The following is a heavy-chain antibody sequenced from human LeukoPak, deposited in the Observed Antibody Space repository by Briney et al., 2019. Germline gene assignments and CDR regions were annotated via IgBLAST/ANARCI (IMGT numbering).Heavy chain of an antibody. CDR2: ITSSSGTI. CDR3: ARGGLSGSYFLY. Sequence: GGSLRLSCAASGFTFSTYIMNWVRQAPGKGLEWLSYITSSSGTIYYADSVKGRFTISRDNAKNSLYLQMNSLRDEDTAVYFCARGGLSGSYFLYWGHGTLVTVSS. V-gene: IGHV3-48*02. D-gene: IGHD1-26*01. J-gene: IGHJ4*01. CDR1: GFTFSTYI.